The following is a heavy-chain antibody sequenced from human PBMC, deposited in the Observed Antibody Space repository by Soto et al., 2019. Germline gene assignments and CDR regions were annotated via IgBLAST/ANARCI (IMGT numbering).Heavy chain of an antibody. CDR3: TTDLGFGDYGAGR. CDR2: IKSKTDGGTT. D-gene: IGHD4-17*01. CDR1: GFTFSNAW. Sequence: EVQLVESGGGLVKPGGSLRLSCAASGFTFSNAWMNWVRQAPGKGLEWVGRIKSKTDGGTTDYAAPVKGRFTISRDDSKNTVYLQMNSLKTEDTAVYYCTTDLGFGDYGAGRGGQGTLVTVSS. J-gene: IGHJ4*02. V-gene: IGHV3-15*07.